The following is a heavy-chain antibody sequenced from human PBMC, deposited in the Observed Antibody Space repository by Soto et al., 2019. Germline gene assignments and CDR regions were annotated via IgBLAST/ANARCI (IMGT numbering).Heavy chain of an antibody. J-gene: IGHJ5*02. CDR2: ISGSGRTI. CDR3: AMLPFPWWWFDP. D-gene: IGHD2-15*01. Sequence: QVQLVESGGGLVKPGGSLRLSCAASGIVFSDYMSWVRQAPGKGLEWLSYISGSGRTIYSADSVKGRFTIARDNATNSLYLQMNNVRTEDTAVYYSAMLPFPWWWFDPWGQGTLVTVSS. V-gene: IGHV3-11*01. CDR1: GIVFSDY.